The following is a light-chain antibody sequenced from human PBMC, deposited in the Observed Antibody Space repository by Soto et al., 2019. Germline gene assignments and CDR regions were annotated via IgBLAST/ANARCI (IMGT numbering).Light chain of an antibody. CDR2: EVS. CDR3: SSFAGSRNVI. J-gene: IGLJ2*01. V-gene: IGLV2-8*01. CDR1: SSDVGAYNY. Sequence: QSALTQPPSASGSPGQSVTFSCIGTSSDVGAYNYVSWYQQHPGKAPKLMIYEVSKRPSGVPDRFSGSKSANTASLTVSGPQAEDEADYYCSSFAGSRNVIFGGGTKVTVL.